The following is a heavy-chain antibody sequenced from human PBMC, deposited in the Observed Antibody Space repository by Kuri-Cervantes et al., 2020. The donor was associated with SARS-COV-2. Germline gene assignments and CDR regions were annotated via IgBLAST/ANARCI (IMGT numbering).Heavy chain of an antibody. CDR1: GFPFDNYA. J-gene: IGHJ4*02. Sequence: GESLKISCAASGFPFDNYAMTWVRQAPGKGLEWVSTISGRGDNTYIAASVKGRFTISRDNFMNMMFLQMSSLRADDTAVYYCAKGTTTYTSPFDYWGRGTLVTVSS. V-gene: IGHV3-23*01. CDR2: ISGRGDNT. D-gene: IGHD1-14*01. CDR3: AKGTTTYTSPFDY.